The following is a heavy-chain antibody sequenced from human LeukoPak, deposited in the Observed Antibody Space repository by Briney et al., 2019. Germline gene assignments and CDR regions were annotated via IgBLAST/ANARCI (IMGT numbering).Heavy chain of an antibody. CDR2: IYTSGST. CDR3: ARRVAAAGDYFDP. D-gene: IGHD6-13*01. V-gene: IGHV4-4*09. J-gene: IGHJ5*02. Sequence: SETLSLTCTVSGGSISSYYWSWIRQPPGKGLEWIGYIYTSGSTNYNPSLKSRVTISVDTCKNQFSLKLSSVTAADTAVYYCARRVAAAGDYFDPWGQGTLVTVSS. CDR1: GGSISSYY.